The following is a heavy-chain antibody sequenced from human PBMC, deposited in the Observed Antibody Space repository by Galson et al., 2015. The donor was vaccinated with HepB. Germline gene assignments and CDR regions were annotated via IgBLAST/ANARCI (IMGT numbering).Heavy chain of an antibody. CDR2: IDGDGTGT. CDR3: ARRRLYYDILTGMGWGGDAFDI. V-gene: IGHV3-74*01. D-gene: IGHD3-9*01. J-gene: IGHJ3*02. Sequence: SLRLSCAASGFTFSSYWMHWVRQAPGKGLVWVSRIDGDGTGTSYADSVKGRFTISRDNAKNTLYLQMNSLRAEDTAVYYCARRRLYYDILTGMGWGGDAFDIWGQGTMVTVSS. CDR1: GFTFSSYW.